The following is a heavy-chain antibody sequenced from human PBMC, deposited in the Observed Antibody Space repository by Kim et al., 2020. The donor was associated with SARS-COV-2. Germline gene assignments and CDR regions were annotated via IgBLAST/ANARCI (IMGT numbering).Heavy chain of an antibody. CDR3: EVLTYCGGDCHLKGHDY. D-gene: IGHD2-21*02. Sequence: SVKVSCKASGGTFSSYTISWVRQAPGQGLEWMGRIIPILGIANYAQKFQGRVTITADKSTSTAYMELSSLRSEDTAVYYCEVLTYCGGDCHLKGHDYWGQGTLVTVSS. CDR1: GGTFSSYT. CDR2: IIPILGIA. J-gene: IGHJ4*02. V-gene: IGHV1-69*02.